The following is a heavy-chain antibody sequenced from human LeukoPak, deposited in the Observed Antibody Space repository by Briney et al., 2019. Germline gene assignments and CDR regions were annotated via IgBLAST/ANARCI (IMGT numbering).Heavy chain of an antibody. V-gene: IGHV1-18*01. D-gene: IGHD6-19*01. CDR2: ISAYNGNT. CDR3: ARLAVAGKEGGNFDY. CDR1: GYTLTSYG. Sequence: ASVKVSCKASGYTLTSYGISWVRQAPGQGLEWMGWISAYNGNTNYARKLQGRVTMTTDTSTSTAYMELRSLRSDDTAVYYCARLAVAGKEGGNFDYWGQGTLVTVSS. J-gene: IGHJ4*02.